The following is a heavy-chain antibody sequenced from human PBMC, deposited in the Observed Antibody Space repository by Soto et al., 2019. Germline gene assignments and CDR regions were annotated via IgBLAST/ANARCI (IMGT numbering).Heavy chain of an antibody. J-gene: IGHJ3*02. CDR3: ASHFATRGYGAFDI. CDR1: GGSVSSKHW. Sequence: QVVLQESGPGLVKASGTLSLTCALSGGSVSSKHWWTWVRQTPGKGLEWIGEIFHRGETNYNAFLTSRVTISIDKSRSQVSLTLTSVTAADTAVYYCASHFATRGYGAFDIWGQGTGVTVSS. V-gene: IGHV4-4*02. D-gene: IGHD3-3*01. CDR2: IFHRGET.